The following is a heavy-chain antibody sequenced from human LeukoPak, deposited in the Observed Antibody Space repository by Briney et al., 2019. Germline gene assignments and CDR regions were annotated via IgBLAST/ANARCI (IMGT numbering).Heavy chain of an antibody. J-gene: IGHJ4*02. V-gene: IGHV3-23*01. CDR2: ISGSGGST. D-gene: IGHD3-22*01. Sequence: GGSLGLSCAASGFTFSSYAMSWVRQAPGKGLEWVSAISGSGGSTYYADSVKGRFTISRDNSKNTLYLQMNSLRAEDTAVYYCAKDAAGSSYDSSGYSDWGQGTLVTVSS. CDR3: AKDAAGSSYDSSGYSD. CDR1: GFTFSSYA.